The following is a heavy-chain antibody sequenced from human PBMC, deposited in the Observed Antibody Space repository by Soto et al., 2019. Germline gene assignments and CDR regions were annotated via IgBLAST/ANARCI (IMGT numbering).Heavy chain of an antibody. V-gene: IGHV1-69*08. Sequence: QAQLVQSGAEVKKPGSSVKVSCKASGGSITNYPITWVRQAPGQGLEWVGRIIPILGTANYAQKFQGRVTISADKSTNTAHIELGSLRAADTALSYFARGLAINMAPGISIPYFVSWCQGALVTFSS. D-gene: IGHD3-10*01. CDR3: ARGLAINMAPGISIPYFVS. J-gene: IGHJ4*02. CDR1: GGSITNYP. CDR2: IIPILGTA.